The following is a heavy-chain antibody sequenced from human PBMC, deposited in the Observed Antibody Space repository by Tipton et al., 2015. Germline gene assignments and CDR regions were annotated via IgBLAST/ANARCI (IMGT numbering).Heavy chain of an antibody. CDR1: GGSISSSSYY. J-gene: IGHJ3*01. CDR3: ASQAYQYDSSGYSLGGFDV. Sequence: TLSLTCTVSGGSISSSSYYWGWLREPPGKGLEWIGAIYYSGTTYYDPSLKSRVTISVDTSKNQFSLKLSSATAADTAVYYCASQAYQYDSSGYSLGGFDVWGQGTMVTVSS. D-gene: IGHD3-22*01. CDR2: IYYSGTT. V-gene: IGHV4-39*01.